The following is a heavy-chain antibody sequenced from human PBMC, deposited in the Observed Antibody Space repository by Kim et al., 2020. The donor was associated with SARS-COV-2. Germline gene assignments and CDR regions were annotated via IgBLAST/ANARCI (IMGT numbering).Heavy chain of an antibody. D-gene: IGHD1-26*01. V-gene: IGHV4-59*01. Sequence: TNYNPSLKSRVTISVDTSKNQFSLKLSSVTAADTAVYYCATSLYGGSYDYWGQGTLVTVSS. J-gene: IGHJ4*02. CDR2: T. CDR3: ATSLYGGSYDY.